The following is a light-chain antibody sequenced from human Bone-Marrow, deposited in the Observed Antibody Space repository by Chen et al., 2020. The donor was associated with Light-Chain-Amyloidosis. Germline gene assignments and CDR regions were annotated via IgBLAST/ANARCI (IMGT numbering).Light chain of an antibody. CDR2: EVT. J-gene: IGLJ1*01. Sequence: QSALTQPASVSGSPGQSITISCTGTSSDVGGDNHVSWYQQHPDKAPKLMIYEVTNRPSWVPDRFSGAKPDSTASLTISGLQTEDEADYFCSSDTITNTLVFGRGTTVTVL. CDR1: SSDVGGDNH. V-gene: IGLV2-14*01. CDR3: SSDTITNTLV.